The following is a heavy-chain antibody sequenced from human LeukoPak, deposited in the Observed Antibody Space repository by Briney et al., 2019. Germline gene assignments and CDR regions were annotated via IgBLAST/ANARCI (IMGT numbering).Heavy chain of an antibody. CDR2: ISSSSSYI. Sequence: GGSLRLSCAASGFTFSSYSMNWVRQAPGKGLEWVSSISSSSSYIYYADSVKGRFTISRDNAKNSLYLQMNSLRAEDTAVYYCARDSPKNDFWSGYYGHYFDYWGQGTLVTVSS. CDR1: GFTFSSYS. CDR3: ARDSPKNDFWSGYYGHYFDY. J-gene: IGHJ4*02. V-gene: IGHV3-21*01. D-gene: IGHD3-3*01.